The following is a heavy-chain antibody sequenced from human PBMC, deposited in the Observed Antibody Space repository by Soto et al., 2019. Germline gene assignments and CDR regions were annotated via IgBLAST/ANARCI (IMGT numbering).Heavy chain of an antibody. D-gene: IGHD1-26*01. CDR3: TKKKGDRGTYTGMDV. J-gene: IGHJ6*04. CDR2: AYYRSQWYY. V-gene: IGHV6-1*01. Sequence: QYPSRGLEWLGRAYYRSQWYYDSAVSVRSRITVIPDTSKNQFSLQLNSVTPEDTAVYYCTKKKGDRGTYTGMDVWGNGTTVPVFS.